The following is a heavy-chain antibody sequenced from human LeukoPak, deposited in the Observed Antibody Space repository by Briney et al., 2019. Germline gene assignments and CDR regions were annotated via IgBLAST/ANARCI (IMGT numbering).Heavy chain of an antibody. CDR3: AAGGGYSGVTLDY. CDR2: INPNSGGT. V-gene: IGHV1-2*02. CDR1: GYTFTGYY. D-gene: IGHD5-12*01. Sequence: GASVKVSCKASGYTFTGYYMHWVRQAPGQGLGWMGWINPNSGGTNYAQKFQGRVTMTRDTSISTAYMELSRLRSDDTAVYYCAAGGGYSGVTLDYWGQGTLVTVSS. J-gene: IGHJ4*02.